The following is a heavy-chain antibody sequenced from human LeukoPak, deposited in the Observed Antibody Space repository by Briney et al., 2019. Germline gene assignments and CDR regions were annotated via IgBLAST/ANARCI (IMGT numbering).Heavy chain of an antibody. CDR2: ISVSGFST. D-gene: IGHD2/OR15-2a*01. Sequence: PGGSLRLSCAASGFTFSTYAMNWVRQAPGKGLEWVSVISVSGFSTYYADSVKGRFTISRDMSKSTLYLQMNSLRAEDTAIYYCAKNHDSNTYHTDDAFDIWGQGTVVTVSS. J-gene: IGHJ3*02. CDR1: GFTFSTYA. V-gene: IGHV3-23*01. CDR3: AKNHDSNTYHTDDAFDI.